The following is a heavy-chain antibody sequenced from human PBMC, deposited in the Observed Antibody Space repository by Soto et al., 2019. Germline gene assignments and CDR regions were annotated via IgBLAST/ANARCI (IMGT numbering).Heavy chain of an antibody. CDR2: INPNSGGT. J-gene: IGHJ5*02. Sequence: QVPLVQSGAEVKKPGASVKVSCKASGYTFTDYYIHWXRXXXXXXXXXMGWINPNSGGTNYAQKFQGRVTMTRDTSXSTAXXELXXXXXXXXXXXXXXXXXXXXXXXXXXXPWGQGTLVTVSS. CDR1: GYTFTDYY. CDR3: XXXXXXXXXXXXXXP. V-gene: IGHV1-2*02.